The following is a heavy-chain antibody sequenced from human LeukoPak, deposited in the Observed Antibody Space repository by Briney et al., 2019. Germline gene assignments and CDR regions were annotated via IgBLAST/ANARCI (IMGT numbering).Heavy chain of an antibody. V-gene: IGHV1-2*02. D-gene: IGHD1-1*01. J-gene: IGHJ5*02. Sequence: GASMKVSCKASGYTFTGYYMHWMRQAPGQGLEWMGWIDPNSGGTNYAQKFQGRVTMTRDTSINTAYVELSGLRSDDTAMYYCARMWSTTTSGWNWFGPWGQGTLVTVSS. CDR2: IDPNSGGT. CDR1: GYTFTGYY. CDR3: ARMWSTTTSGWNWFGP.